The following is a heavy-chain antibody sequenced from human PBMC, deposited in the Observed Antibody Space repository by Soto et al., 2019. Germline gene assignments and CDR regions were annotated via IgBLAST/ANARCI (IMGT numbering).Heavy chain of an antibody. CDR2: ISYDGSNK. J-gene: IGHJ4*02. Sequence: QVQLVESGGGVVQPGRSLRLSCAASGFTFSSYGMHWVRQAPGKGLEWVAVISYDGSNKYYADSVKGRFTISRDNSKNTLYLQINSMRAEDTAVYYCSRGRGGSSWESPSGGYWGQGTLFTVSS. D-gene: IGHD6-13*01. V-gene: IGHV3-30*03. CDR1: GFTFSSYG. CDR3: SRGRGGSSWESPSGGY.